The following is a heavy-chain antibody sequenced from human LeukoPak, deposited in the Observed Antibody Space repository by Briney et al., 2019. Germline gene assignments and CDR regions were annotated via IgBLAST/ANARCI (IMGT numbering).Heavy chain of an antibody. Sequence: SETLSLTCTASGCTLSSYYWSWVRQPPGKGLEWIGYIYYSRSTNYNPSLKSRVTISVDTSKNSFSLKMSSVTAADTAVYYCARVGEVWSGYPNWFDPWGQGTLVTVSS. J-gene: IGHJ5*02. CDR2: IYYSRST. D-gene: IGHD3-3*01. V-gene: IGHV4-59*01. CDR1: GCTLSSYY. CDR3: ARVGEVWSGYPNWFDP.